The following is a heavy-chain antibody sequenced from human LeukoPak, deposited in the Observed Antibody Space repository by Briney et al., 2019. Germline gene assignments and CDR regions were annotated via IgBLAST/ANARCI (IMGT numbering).Heavy chain of an antibody. V-gene: IGHV3-7*01. Sequence: PGGSLRLSCAASGLTFSSYWMSWVRQAPGKGLEWVANIKQDGSERYYVDSVKGRFTISRDNAKKSLYLQMNGLRADDTAVYYCAGDGGPFDNWGQGTLVTVSS. D-gene: IGHD3-3*01. CDR1: GLTFSSYW. CDR2: IKQDGSER. CDR3: AGDGGPFDN. J-gene: IGHJ4*02.